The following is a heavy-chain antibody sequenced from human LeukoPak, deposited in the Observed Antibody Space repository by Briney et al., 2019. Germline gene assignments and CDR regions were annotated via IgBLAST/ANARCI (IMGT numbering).Heavy chain of an antibody. D-gene: IGHD6-19*01. CDR3: ASGDSNGWYFDN. J-gene: IGHJ4*02. CDR2: INWNGGST. CDR1: GFTVSSNY. Sequence: GGSLRLSCAASGFTVSSNYMSWVRQAPGKGLDWVSGINWNGGSTGYADSVKGRFTISRDNAKNSLYLQMNSLRAEDTALYYCASGDSNGWYFDNWGQGTLVSVSS. V-gene: IGHV3-20*04.